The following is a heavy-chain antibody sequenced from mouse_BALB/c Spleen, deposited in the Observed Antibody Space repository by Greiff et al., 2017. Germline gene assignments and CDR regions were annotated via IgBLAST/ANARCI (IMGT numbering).Heavy chain of an antibody. CDR3: ASYGNYNAMDY. J-gene: IGHJ4*01. CDR1: GFSLTSYG. CDR2: IWAGGST. Sequence: QVQLKESGPGLVAPSQSLSITCTVSGFSLTSYGVHWVRQPPGKGLEWLGVIWAGGSTNYNSALMSRLSISKDNSKSQVFFKMNSLQANDTAIYYCASYGNYNAMDYWGQGTSVTVSS. V-gene: IGHV2-9*02. D-gene: IGHD2-1*01.